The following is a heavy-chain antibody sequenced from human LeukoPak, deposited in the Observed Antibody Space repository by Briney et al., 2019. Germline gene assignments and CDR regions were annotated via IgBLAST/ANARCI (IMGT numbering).Heavy chain of an antibody. V-gene: IGHV3-7*03. CDR1: GFTFSSYW. CDR3: ARVDFKRLGYSYGYFDY. J-gene: IGHJ4*02. Sequence: GGSLRLSCAASGFTFSSYWMSWVRQAPGKGLEWVANIKQDGSEKYYVDSVKGRFTISRDNAKNSLYLQMNSLRAEDTAVYYCARVDFKRLGYSYGYFDYWGQGTLVTVSS. CDR2: IKQDGSEK. D-gene: IGHD5-18*01.